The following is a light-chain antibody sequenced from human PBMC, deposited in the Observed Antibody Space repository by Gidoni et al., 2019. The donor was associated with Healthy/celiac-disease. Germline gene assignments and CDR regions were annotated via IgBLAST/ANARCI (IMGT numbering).Light chain of an antibody. V-gene: IGLV3-19*01. CDR3: NSRDSSGNHWV. J-gene: IGLJ3*02. Sequence: SSELTHDPAVSVALGQTVRITCQGDSLRSYYASWYQQKPGQAPVLVIYGKINRPSGIPDRFSGSSSGNTASLTITGAQAEDEADYYCNSRDSSGNHWVFGGGTKLTVL. CDR1: SLRSYY. CDR2: GKI.